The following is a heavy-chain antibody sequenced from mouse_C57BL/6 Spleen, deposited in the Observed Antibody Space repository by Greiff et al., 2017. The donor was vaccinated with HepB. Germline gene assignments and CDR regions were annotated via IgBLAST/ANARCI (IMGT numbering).Heavy chain of an antibody. Sequence: QVQLQQSGPELVKPGASVKISCKASGYAFSSSWMNWVKQRPGKGLEWIGRIYPGDGDTNYNGKFKGKATLTADKSSSTAYMQLSSLTSEDSAVYFCAIDSSGYDDYAMDYWGKGTSVTVSS. CDR3: AIDSSGYDDYAMDY. D-gene: IGHD3-2*02. V-gene: IGHV1-82*01. CDR1: GYAFSSSW. J-gene: IGHJ4*01. CDR2: IYPGDGDT.